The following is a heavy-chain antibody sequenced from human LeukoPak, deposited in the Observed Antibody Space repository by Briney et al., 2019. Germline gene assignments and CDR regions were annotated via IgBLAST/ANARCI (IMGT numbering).Heavy chain of an antibody. V-gene: IGHV3-30-3*01. Sequence: GGSLRLSCAASGFTFSGYAMHWVRQAPGKGLEWVAVISYDGSNEYYADSVKGRFTISRDNSKNTLYLQMNSLSVEDTAVYYCARVGYYASGPFSYFDYWGQGTLVAVSS. D-gene: IGHD3-10*01. CDR1: GFTFSGYA. CDR3: ARVGYYASGPFSYFDY. CDR2: ISYDGSNE. J-gene: IGHJ4*02.